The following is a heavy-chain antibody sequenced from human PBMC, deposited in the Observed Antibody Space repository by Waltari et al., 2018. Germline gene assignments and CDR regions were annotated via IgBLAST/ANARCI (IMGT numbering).Heavy chain of an antibody. CDR1: GFTFRRFG. CDR3: ASQSTTLFDY. J-gene: IGHJ4*02. D-gene: IGHD2-15*01. V-gene: IGHV3-33*01. Sequence: QVQLVESGGGVVQPGRSLRLSCAASGFTFRRFGMHWVRQAPGKWREWVAVIWHDGSNEYYVDSVKGRFTISRDNSKNTLYLQMNSLRAEDSAVYYCASQSTTLFDYWGQGTLVTVSS. CDR2: IWHDGSNE.